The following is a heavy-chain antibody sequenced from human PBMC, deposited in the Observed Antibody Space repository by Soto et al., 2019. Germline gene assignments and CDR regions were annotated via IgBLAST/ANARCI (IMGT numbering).Heavy chain of an antibody. Sequence: EVQLLESGGGLVQPGGSLRLSCAASGFTFSSYAMSWVRQAPGKGLEWVSVISGSGDSTYYADSVKGRFTISRDNSRNTLYLQTNSLRAEDTAVYYCAKSYRAILRPPTYNWLDPWGQGTLVTVSS. D-gene: IGHD2-2*02. V-gene: IGHV3-23*01. J-gene: IGHJ5*02. CDR3: AKSYRAILRPPTYNWLDP. CDR1: GFTFSSYA. CDR2: ISGSGDST.